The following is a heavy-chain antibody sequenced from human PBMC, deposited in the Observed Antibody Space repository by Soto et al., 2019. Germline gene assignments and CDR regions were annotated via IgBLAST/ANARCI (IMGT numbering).Heavy chain of an antibody. CDR3: ARDHEGGWPY. CDR1: GFTFSSYS. J-gene: IGHJ4*02. Sequence: GGSLRLSCAASGFTFSSYSMNWVRQAPGKGLEWVSYISSSSSTIYYADSVKGRFTISRDNAKNSLYLQMNSLRAEDTAVYYCARDHEGGWPYWGQGTLVTVSS. D-gene: IGHD6-19*01. V-gene: IGHV3-48*01. CDR2: ISSSSSTI.